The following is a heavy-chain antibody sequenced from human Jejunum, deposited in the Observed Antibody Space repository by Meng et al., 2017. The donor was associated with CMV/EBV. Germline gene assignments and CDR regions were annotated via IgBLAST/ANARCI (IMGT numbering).Heavy chain of an antibody. CDR3: ARGRYELIWGLFDP. J-gene: IGHJ5*02. D-gene: IGHD1-1*01. V-gene: IGHV1-18*01. Sequence: QVLLVQSGADAKKPGASMKVSCKAAGYIFTNYDISWVRQAPGQGLEWMGWISVKNGEAKYPQNFQGRVTMTTDTTTNTAYMDLTSLRSDDTAVYYCARGRYELIWGLFDPWGQGTLVTVSS. CDR2: ISVKNGEA. CDR1: GYIFTNYD.